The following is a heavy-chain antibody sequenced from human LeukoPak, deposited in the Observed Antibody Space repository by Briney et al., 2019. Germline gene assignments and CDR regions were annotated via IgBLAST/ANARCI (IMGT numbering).Heavy chain of an antibody. CDR1: GYTFTSYG. CDR3: ARDGTRAYNWFDP. J-gene: IGHJ5*02. D-gene: IGHD1-26*01. Sequence: ASVKVSCKASGYTFTSYGISWVRQAPGQGLKWMGWISAYHGNTNQAQKFQGRDTMTTDTSTSTAYMELRSLRSDDTAVYYCARDGTRAYNWFDPWGQGTLVTVSS. CDR2: ISAYHGNT. V-gene: IGHV1-18*01.